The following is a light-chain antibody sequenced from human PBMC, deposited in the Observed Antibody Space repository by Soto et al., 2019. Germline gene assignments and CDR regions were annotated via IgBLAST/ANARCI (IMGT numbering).Light chain of an antibody. Sequence: EIVLTQSPGTLSLSPGERATLSCRASQSVSNSYLAWYQHKPGQAPRLRIYGAAIRATGIPDRFSGSGSGTDFILTISRLQPEDFAVYYCQQYGRSPPITFGQGTRLEIK. J-gene: IGKJ5*01. V-gene: IGKV3-20*01. CDR1: QSVSNSY. CDR2: GAA. CDR3: QQYGRSPPIT.